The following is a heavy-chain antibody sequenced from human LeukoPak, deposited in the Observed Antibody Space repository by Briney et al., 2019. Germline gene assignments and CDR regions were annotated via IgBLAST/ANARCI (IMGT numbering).Heavy chain of an antibody. D-gene: IGHD2-2*03. J-gene: IGHJ4*02. Sequence: KPGESLKISCQGSGYSFTSYWISWVRLMPGNGLEWMGRIDPSDSYPNYSPSFQGHVTISADKSISTAFLQWSSLKASDTAMYYCARQPTSNSWMFDYWGQGTLVTVSS. V-gene: IGHV5-10-1*01. CDR1: GYSFTSYW. CDR3: ARQPTSNSWMFDY. CDR2: IDPSDSYP.